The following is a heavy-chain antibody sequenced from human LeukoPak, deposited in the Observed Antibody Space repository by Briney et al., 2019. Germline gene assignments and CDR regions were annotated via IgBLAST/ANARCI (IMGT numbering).Heavy chain of an antibody. CDR2: INPNSGGT. CDR1: GYTFTGYY. CDR3: ARDTVYGSGSYLWFDP. V-gene: IGHV1-2*02. D-gene: IGHD3-10*01. J-gene: IGHJ5*02. Sequence: VASVKVSCKASGYTFTGYYMHWVRQAPGQGLEWMGWINPNSGGTNYAQKFQGRVTMTRDTSISTAYMELSRLRSDDTAVYYCARDTVYGSGSYLWFDPWGQGTLVTVSS.